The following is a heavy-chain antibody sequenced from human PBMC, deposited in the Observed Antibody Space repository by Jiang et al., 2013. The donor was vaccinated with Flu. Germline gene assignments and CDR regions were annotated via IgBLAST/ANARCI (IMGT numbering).Heavy chain of an antibody. V-gene: IGHV4-34*01. CDR1: GGSFSGYY. CDR3: ATGNSGYCSGGSCYYHFDY. CDR2: INHSGST. D-gene: IGHD2-15*01. Sequence: KPSETLSLTCAVYGGSFSGYYWSWIRQPPGKGLEWIGEINHSGSTNYNPSLKSRVTISVDTSKNQFSLKLSSVTAADTAVYYCATGNSGYCSGGSCYYHFDYWGQGTLVTVSS. J-gene: IGHJ4*02.